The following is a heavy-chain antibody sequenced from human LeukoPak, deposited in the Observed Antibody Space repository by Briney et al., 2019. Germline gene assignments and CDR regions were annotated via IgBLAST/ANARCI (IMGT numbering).Heavy chain of an antibody. CDR1: GYSISSGYY. CDR3: ARELRGWFGELIVGYFDL. Sequence: SETLSLTCTVSGYSISSGYYWGWIRQPPGKGLEWIGSIYHRGSTYYNPSLKSRVTISVDTSKNQFSLKLSSVTAADTAVYYCARELRGWFGELIVGYFDLWGRGTLVTVSS. V-gene: IGHV4-38-2*02. J-gene: IGHJ2*01. CDR2: IYHRGST. D-gene: IGHD3-10*01.